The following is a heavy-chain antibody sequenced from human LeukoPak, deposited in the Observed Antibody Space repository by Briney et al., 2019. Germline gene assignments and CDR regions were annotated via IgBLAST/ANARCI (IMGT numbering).Heavy chain of an antibody. Sequence: PPGRSLRLSCAASGFTFSSYGMHWVRQAPGKGLEWVAVISYDGSNKYYADSVKGRFTISRDNSKNTLYLQMNSLRAEDTAVYYCAKDAAKMATQIADYWGQGTLVTVSS. J-gene: IGHJ4*02. D-gene: IGHD5-24*01. CDR1: GFTFSSYG. CDR2: ISYDGSNK. V-gene: IGHV3-30*18. CDR3: AKDAAKMATQIADY.